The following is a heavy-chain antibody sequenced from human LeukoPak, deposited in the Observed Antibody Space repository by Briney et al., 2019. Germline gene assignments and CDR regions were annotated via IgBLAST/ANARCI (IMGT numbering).Heavy chain of an antibody. CDR1: GFTFSSYA. CDR2: ISGSGDST. J-gene: IGHJ4*02. CDR3: AKEMGEFWSGSKY. D-gene: IGHD3-3*01. V-gene: IGHV3-23*01. Sequence: PGGSLRLSCAASGFTFSSYAMSWVRQAPGKGLEWVSTISGSGDSTHYADSVKGRFTISRDSSKNTLYLQMNSLRAEDTAVYYCAKEMGEFWSGSKYWGQGTLVTVSS.